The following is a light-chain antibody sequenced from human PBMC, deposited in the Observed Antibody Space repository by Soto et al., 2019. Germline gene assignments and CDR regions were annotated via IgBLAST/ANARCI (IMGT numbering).Light chain of an antibody. J-gene: IGKJ4*01. CDR3: QQYDELIT. CDR1: QDIRKN. V-gene: IGKV1-33*01. CDR2: GAS. Sequence: DIQMTQSPSSLSASVGDRVTITCQASQDIRKNLNWYQQRPGKAPKLLIYGASNLEAGVPSRFSGSGSGTDFTLTITSLQPEDISTYYCQQYDELITFGGGTKVEIK.